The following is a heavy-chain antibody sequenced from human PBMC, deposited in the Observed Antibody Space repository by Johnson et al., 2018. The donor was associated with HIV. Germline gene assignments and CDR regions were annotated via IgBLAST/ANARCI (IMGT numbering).Heavy chain of an antibody. V-gene: IGHV3-30-3*01. CDR3: ARDGRDLGTRGSFDV. CDR1: GFTFSNSA. J-gene: IGHJ3*01. D-gene: IGHD1-1*01. CDR2: ISYDGDNI. Sequence: QVLLVESGGGLVKPGGSLRLSCAASGFTFSNSAMHWVRQAPGKGLEWVAVISYDGDNIYYADSVKGRFTISRDHAKNSLFLQMNSLRAEDTAVYYCARDGRDLGTRGSFDVWGQGTVVTVSS.